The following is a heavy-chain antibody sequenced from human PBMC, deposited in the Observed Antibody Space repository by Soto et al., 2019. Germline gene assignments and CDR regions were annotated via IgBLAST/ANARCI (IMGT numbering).Heavy chain of an antibody. CDR3: ARDGRKYYNWFDP. V-gene: IGHV4-61*01. CDR1: GDSVSSGSYY. Sequence: QVQLQESGPGLVKPSETLSLTCTVSGDSVSSGSYYWSWLRQPPGKGLEWIGYVYYSGSTYYNPSLKSRVPISVDTSKNQFSLKLSSVTAADTAVYYCARDGRKYYNWFDPWGQGTLVTVSS. J-gene: IGHJ5*02. CDR2: VYYSGST.